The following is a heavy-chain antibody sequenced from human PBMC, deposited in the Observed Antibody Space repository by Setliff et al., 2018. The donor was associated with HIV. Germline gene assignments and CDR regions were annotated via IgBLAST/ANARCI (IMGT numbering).Heavy chain of an antibody. CDR1: GDTFTSYY. D-gene: IGHD6-6*01. CDR2: ISPSGAST. CDR3: AREAEQGERSSSWYFDY. Sequence: ASVKVSCKASGDTFTSYYMHWVRRAPGQGLEWMGMISPSGASTKYAQRLQGRVTLTRDTPSSTVYVELSSLRSDDTAVYYCAREAEQGERSSSWYFDYWGQGTLVTVSS. V-gene: IGHV1-46*01. J-gene: IGHJ4*02.